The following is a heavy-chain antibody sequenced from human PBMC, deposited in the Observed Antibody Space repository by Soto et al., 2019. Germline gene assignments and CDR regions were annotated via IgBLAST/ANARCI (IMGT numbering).Heavy chain of an antibody. CDR1: GGSISSGGYY. V-gene: IGHV4-31*03. Sequence: SETLSLTCTVSGGSISSGGYYWSWIRQHPGKGLEWIGYIYYSGSTYHNPSLKSRVTISVDTSKNQFSLKLSSVTAADTAVYYCARDETGTYGMDVSGQGTTVTVS. J-gene: IGHJ6*02. CDR2: IYYSGST. CDR3: ARDETGTYGMDV. D-gene: IGHD3-9*01.